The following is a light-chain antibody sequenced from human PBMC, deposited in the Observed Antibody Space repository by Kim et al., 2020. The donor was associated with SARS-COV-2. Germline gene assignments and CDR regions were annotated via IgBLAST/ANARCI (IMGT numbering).Light chain of an antibody. CDR2: SKD. Sequence: ALAKTVRITHRGERLKTYYAIWFKHKPGQAPILVFYSKDKRPSGIPDRFSGSSSGDTASLTITGAQAEDEADYFCSSRDSTGYHWVFGGGTQLTVL. J-gene: IGLJ3*02. V-gene: IGLV3-19*01. CDR3: SSRDSTGYHWV. CDR1: RLKTYY.